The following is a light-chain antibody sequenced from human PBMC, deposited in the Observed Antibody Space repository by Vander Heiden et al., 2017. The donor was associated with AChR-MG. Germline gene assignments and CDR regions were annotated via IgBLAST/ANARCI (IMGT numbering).Light chain of an antibody. J-gene: IGLJ2*01. V-gene: IGLV1-47*01. Sequence: QSVLTQPPSASGTPGQRVTISCSGTSFNIGSNYVYWYQQLPGTAPKLLIYRNIQRPSGVPDRFSGSKSGTSASLAISGPRSEDEANYYCASWDDSLSVIFGGGTKLTVL. CDR1: SFNIGSNY. CDR3: ASWDDSLSVI. CDR2: RNI.